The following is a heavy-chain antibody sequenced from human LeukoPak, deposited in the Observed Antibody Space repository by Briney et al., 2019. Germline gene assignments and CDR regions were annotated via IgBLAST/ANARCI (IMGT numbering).Heavy chain of an antibody. CDR3: VKAAPGPHDAFDI. V-gene: IGHV4-59*08. J-gene: IGHJ3*02. CDR2: IHYSGTT. Sequence: PSETLSLTRTVSGDSISSYNWSWIWHRPRKRLGWVANIHYSGTTNYNPSLKSRVNISIDTSKNQFSLRLSSVTATDTAVYYCVKAAPGPHDAFDIWGQGTMVTVSS. CDR1: GDSISSYN. D-gene: IGHD6-13*01.